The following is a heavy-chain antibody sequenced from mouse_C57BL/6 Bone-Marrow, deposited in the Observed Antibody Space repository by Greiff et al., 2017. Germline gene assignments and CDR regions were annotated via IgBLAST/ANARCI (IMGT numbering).Heavy chain of an antibody. V-gene: IGHV5-9*01. Sequence: VKLVESGGGLVKPGGSLKLSCAASGFTFSSYTMSWVRQTPEKRLQWVAAISGGGCNPYYPASVTGRFTISRDNDKTILYLQISSLRSEDTALYYCSRQVTTVLATKYFDVWGTGTTVTVSS. CDR1: GFTFSSYT. CDR3: SRQVTTVLATKYFDV. J-gene: IGHJ1*03. D-gene: IGHD1-1*01. CDR2: ISGGGCNP.